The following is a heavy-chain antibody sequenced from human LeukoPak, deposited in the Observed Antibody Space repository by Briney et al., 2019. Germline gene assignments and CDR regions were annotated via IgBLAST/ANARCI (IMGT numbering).Heavy chain of an antibody. CDR3: ARYLREPYYDFWSGPSPSAAFDI. CDR1: GGSTSSYY. Sequence: SETLSLTCTVSGGSTSSYYWSWIRQPPGKGLEWIGYIYYSGSTNYNPSLKSRVTISVDTSKNQFSLKLSSVTAADTAVYYCARYLREPYYDFWSGPSPSAAFDIWGQGTMVTVSS. CDR2: IYYSGST. D-gene: IGHD3-3*01. V-gene: IGHV4-59*01. J-gene: IGHJ3*02.